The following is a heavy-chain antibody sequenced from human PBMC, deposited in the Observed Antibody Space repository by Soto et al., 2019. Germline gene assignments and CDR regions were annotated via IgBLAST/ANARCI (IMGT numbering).Heavy chain of an antibody. CDR2: IIPIFGTS. Sequence: ASVKVSCKASGGTFSSNAISWVRQAPGQGLEWMGGIIPIFGTSNYAQNFQGRVTITADKSTGTAYMEVSSLRSEDTAVYYCARGWGIAAPGPNWFDPWGQGTLVTVSS. D-gene: IGHD6-13*01. V-gene: IGHV1-69*06. J-gene: IGHJ5*02. CDR3: ARGWGIAAPGPNWFDP. CDR1: GGTFSSNA.